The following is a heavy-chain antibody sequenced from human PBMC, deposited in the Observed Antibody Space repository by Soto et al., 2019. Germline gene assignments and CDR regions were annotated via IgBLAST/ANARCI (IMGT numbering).Heavy chain of an antibody. V-gene: IGHV3-33*01. D-gene: IGHD6-13*01. Sequence: QVQLVESGGGVVQPGRSLRLSCAASGFTFSSYGMHWVRQAPGKGLVWVAVIWYDGSNKYYADSVKGRFTISRDNSKNTLYLQMNSLRAEDTAVYYCARAPNAAGIKIYSYYGMDVWGQGTTVTVSS. J-gene: IGHJ6*02. CDR1: GFTFSSYG. CDR2: IWYDGSNK. CDR3: ARAPNAAGIKIYSYYGMDV.